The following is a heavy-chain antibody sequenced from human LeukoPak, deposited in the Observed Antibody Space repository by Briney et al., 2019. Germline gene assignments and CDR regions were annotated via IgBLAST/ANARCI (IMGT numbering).Heavy chain of an antibody. V-gene: IGHV3-30-3*01. CDR2: ISYDGSNK. Sequence: SGGSLRLSCAASGFTFSSYAMHWVRQAPGKGLEWVAVISYDGSNKYYADSVKGRFTISRDNSKNTLYLQMNSLRAEDTAVYYCARGSSYHLLYFEHWGQGTLVTVSS. CDR3: ARGSSYHLLYFEH. CDR1: GFTFSSYA. D-gene: IGHD2-15*01. J-gene: IGHJ1*01.